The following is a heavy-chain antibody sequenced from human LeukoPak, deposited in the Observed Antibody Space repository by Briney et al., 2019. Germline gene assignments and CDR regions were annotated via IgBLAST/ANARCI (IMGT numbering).Heavy chain of an antibody. CDR3: ASPTQAEQTDAFDI. J-gene: IGHJ3*02. D-gene: IGHD1/OR15-1a*01. CDR1: GGSISSGGYY. V-gene: IGHV4-30-2*01. Sequence: SETLSLTCTVSGGSISSGGYYWSWIRQPPGKGLEWIGYIYHSGSTYYNPSLKSRVTISVDRSKNQFSLKLSSVTAADTAVYYCASPTQAEQTDAFDIWGQGTMDTVSS. CDR2: IYHSGST.